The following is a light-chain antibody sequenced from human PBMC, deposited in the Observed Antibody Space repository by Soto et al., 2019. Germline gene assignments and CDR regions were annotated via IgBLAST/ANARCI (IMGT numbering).Light chain of an antibody. J-gene: IGKJ2*01. V-gene: IGKV4-1*01. CDR2: WAS. Sequence: DIVMTQSPDSLAVSLGERATINCKSSQSVLYSSNNKNYLAWYQQRPGQPPKLLIYWASTRESGVPDRFSGSGSGPDFTLTITSLQAEDVAVYYCQQYESTPPTCGQGTKLEIK. CDR3: QQYESTPPT. CDR1: QSVLYSSNNKNY.